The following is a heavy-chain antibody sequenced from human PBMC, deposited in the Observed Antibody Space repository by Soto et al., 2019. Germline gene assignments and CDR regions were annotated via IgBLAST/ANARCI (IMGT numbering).Heavy chain of an antibody. CDR1: GYTFTGYY. V-gene: IGHV1-2*04. J-gene: IGHJ4*02. CDR3: ARDSSGWYRDLGYFDF. Sequence: ASVKVSCKASGYTFTGYYIHWVRQAPGQGLEWMGWINPNTGGTNYAQKFQGWVTMTRDTSISTAYMELSRLRSDDTAVYYCARDSSGWYRDLGYFDFWGQGTLVTVSS. CDR2: INPNTGGT. D-gene: IGHD6-19*01.